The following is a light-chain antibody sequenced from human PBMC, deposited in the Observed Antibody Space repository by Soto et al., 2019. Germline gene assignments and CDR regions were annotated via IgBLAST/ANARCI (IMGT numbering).Light chain of an antibody. CDR2: TAS. J-gene: IGKJ1*01. Sequence: IQLTQSPSSLSASVGDRVTSTCRASQGISSYLAWYQQKPGKAPKLLIYTASTLQSGVPSRFSGSGSGTDFTLTISSLQPDDFATYYCQQSYSSPPTFGQGTKVDIK. V-gene: IGKV1-9*01. CDR1: QGISSY. CDR3: QQSYSSPPT.